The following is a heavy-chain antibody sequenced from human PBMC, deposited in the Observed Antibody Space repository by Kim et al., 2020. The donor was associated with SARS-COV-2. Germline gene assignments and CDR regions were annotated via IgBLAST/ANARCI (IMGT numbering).Heavy chain of an antibody. CDR3: ARDREDPIGSYHPLFDL. Sequence: GGSLRLSCAASGFTFNNRWMHWVRQTPGKGLVWVARIGPDGSDTIYADSVKGRFAISRDNARNTLFLQMNSLRVEDRAVYFCARDREDPIGSYHPLFDLWGQGTLVTVSS. CDR2: IGPDGSDT. J-gene: IGHJ4*02. V-gene: IGHV3-74*01. D-gene: IGHD3-3*01. CDR1: GFTFNNRW.